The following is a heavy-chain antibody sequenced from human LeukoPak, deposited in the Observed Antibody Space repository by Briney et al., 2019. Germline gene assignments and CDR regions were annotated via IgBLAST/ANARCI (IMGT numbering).Heavy chain of an antibody. Sequence: QTSETLSLTCTVSGGSISSYYWSWIRQPPGKGLEWIGYIYYSGSTNYNPSLKSRVTISVDTSKNQFSLKLSSVTAADTAMYYCAREVDYDYVWGSYRLFDYWGQGTLVAVSS. J-gene: IGHJ4*02. CDR3: AREVDYDYVWGSYRLFDY. D-gene: IGHD3-16*02. V-gene: IGHV4-59*01. CDR2: IYYSGST. CDR1: GGSISSYY.